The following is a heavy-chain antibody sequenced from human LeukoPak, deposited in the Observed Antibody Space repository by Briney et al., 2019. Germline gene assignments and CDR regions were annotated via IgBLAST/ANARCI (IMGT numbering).Heavy chain of an antibody. V-gene: IGHV3-7*01. CDR1: GFTFSSYW. CDR3: ARETCTTCHTYSYNYYMDV. Sequence: GGSLRLSCAASGFTFSSYWMSWVRQAPGRGLEWVANINQDGSEKYYVDSVKGRFTISRDNANNSLYLQMNSLRAEDTAVYYCARETCTTCHTYSYNYYMDVWGKGTTVTVSS. CDR2: INQDGSEK. D-gene: IGHD2-2*01. J-gene: IGHJ6*03.